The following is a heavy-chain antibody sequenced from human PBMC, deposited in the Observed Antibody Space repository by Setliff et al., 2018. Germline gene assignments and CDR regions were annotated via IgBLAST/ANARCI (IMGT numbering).Heavy chain of an antibody. Sequence: GPSVKVSCKASGGIFNSFSITWVRQAPGQGLEWMGRIIPLFETTNYVEKFQGRVTITADKSTSTAYMELSRLTSEDTAVYYCALEYSNSSPTVYYYVDVWGKGTTVTVSS. CDR2: IIPLFETT. CDR1: GGIFNSFS. J-gene: IGHJ6*03. V-gene: IGHV1-69*06. CDR3: ALEYSNSSPTVYYYVDV. D-gene: IGHD6-6*01.